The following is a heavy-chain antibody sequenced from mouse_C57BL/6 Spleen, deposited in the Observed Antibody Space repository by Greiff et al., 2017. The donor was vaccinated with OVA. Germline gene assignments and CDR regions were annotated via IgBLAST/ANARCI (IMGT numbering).Heavy chain of an antibody. D-gene: IGHD1-1*01. V-gene: IGHV5-16*01. CDR2: INYDGSST. Sequence: EVKLVESEGGLVQPGSSMKLSCTASGFTFSDYYMAWVRQVPEKGLEWVANINYDGSSTYYLDSLKSRFIISRDNAKNILYLQMSSLKSEDTATYYCARDALPEDGSSYYFDYWGQGTTLTVSS. CDR1: GFTFSDYY. J-gene: IGHJ2*01. CDR3: ARDALPEDGSSYYFDY.